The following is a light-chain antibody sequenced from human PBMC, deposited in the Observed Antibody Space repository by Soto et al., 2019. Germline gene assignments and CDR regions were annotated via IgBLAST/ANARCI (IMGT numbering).Light chain of an antibody. CDR2: AAS. J-gene: IGKJ3*01. V-gene: IGKV1-12*01. Sequence: DIQMTQSPSSVSASVGDRVTISCRASQDISRWLAWFQQKPGKAPKLLIYAASSLQSGVPSRFSGSGSGTDFTLTISSLQPEDFSTSYCQQANSFLGITFGPGTKGDIK. CDR3: QQANSFLGIT. CDR1: QDISRW.